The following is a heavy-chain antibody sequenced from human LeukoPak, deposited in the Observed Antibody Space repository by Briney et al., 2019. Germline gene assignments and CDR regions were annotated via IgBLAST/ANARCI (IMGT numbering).Heavy chain of an antibody. D-gene: IGHD1-20*01. Sequence: TSVKVSCKASGFTFTSSSMQWVRQARGQRLEWIGWIAVGSGNTNYAQKFQGRVTITTDTSTSTAYMELSSLRSEDTAVYYCAAYDWNAGANDAFDIWGQGTMVTVSS. CDR1: GFTFTSSS. CDR3: AAYDWNAGANDAFDI. J-gene: IGHJ3*02. CDR2: IAVGSGNT. V-gene: IGHV1-58*02.